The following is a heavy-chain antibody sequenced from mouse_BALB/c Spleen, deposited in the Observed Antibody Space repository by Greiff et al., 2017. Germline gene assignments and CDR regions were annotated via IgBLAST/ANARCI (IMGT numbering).Heavy chain of an antibody. Sequence: VQLQQSGAELMKPGASVKISCKATGYTFSSYWIEWVKQRPGHGLEWIGEILPGSGSTNYNEKFKGKATFTADTSSNTAYMQLSSLTSEDSAVYSCAPTARADAMDYWGQGTSVTVSS. V-gene: IGHV1-9*01. D-gene: IGHD3-1*01. J-gene: IGHJ4*01. CDR1: GYTFSSYW. CDR2: ILPGSGST. CDR3: APTARADAMDY.